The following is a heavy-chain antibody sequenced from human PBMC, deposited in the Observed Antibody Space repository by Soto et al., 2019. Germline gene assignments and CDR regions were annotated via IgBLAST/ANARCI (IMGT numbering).Heavy chain of an antibody. V-gene: IGHV5-51*01. CDR1: GYSFTSYW. Sequence: GESLKISCKGSGYSFTSYWTGWVRQMPGKGLEWMGIIYPGDSDTRYSPSFQGQVTISADKSISTAYLQWSSLKASDTAMYYCARHRTTVTSDYYYYYYMDVWGKGTTVTVSS. J-gene: IGHJ6*03. CDR2: IYPGDSDT. D-gene: IGHD4-17*01. CDR3: ARHRTTVTSDYYYYYYMDV.